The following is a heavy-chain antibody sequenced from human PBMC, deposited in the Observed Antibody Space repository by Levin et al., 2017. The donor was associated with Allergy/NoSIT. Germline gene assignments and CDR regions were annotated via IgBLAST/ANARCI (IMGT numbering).Heavy chain of an antibody. CDR3: ACLDTAMVRAQYY. V-gene: IGHV3-7*01. Sequence: ASVKVSCAASGFTFSRYWVSWVRQAPGKGLEWVANVKQDGSEKYYVDSVRGRFIISRDNAKNSLYLQMNSLRVEDTAVYYCACLDTAMVRAQYYWGQGTLVTVSS. D-gene: IGHD5-18*01. CDR2: VKQDGSEK. CDR1: GFTFSRYW. J-gene: IGHJ4*02.